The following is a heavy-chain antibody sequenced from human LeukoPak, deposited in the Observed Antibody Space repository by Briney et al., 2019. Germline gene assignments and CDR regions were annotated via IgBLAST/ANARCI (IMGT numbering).Heavy chain of an antibody. V-gene: IGHV4-4*07. J-gene: IGHJ4*02. CDR2: IYTSGST. Sequence: SETLSLICTVSGGSISSYYWSWIRQPAGKGLEWIGRIYTSGSTNYNPSLKSRVTMSVDTSKNQFSLKLSSVTAADTAVYYCARDLFVASSLFFDYWGQGTLVTVSS. D-gene: IGHD6-13*01. CDR3: ARDLFVASSLFFDY. CDR1: GGSISSYY.